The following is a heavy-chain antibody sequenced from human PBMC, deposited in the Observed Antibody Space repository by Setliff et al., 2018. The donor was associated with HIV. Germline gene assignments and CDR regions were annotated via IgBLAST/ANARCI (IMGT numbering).Heavy chain of an antibody. CDR3: ARRIDNSGSFPDKNWFDT. J-gene: IGHJ5*02. V-gene: IGHV4-4*09. CDR2: IFSSGRT. D-gene: IGHD3-10*01. CDR1: GDSISSYS. Sequence: SETLSLTCTVSGDSISSYSWNWIRQSPGGGLEWIGFIFSSGRTKYNPSLQSRVTMSIDTSKNQFSLKLTSVTAAGTAVYYCARRIDNSGSFPDKNWFDTWGQGSQVTVSS.